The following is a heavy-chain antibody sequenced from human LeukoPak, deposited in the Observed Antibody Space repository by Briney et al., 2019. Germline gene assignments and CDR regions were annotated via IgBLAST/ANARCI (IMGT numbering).Heavy chain of an antibody. CDR3: ASLKKQHLRLSPPDY. J-gene: IGHJ4*02. CDR2: ISYSGST. CDR1: GRSISRYY. D-gene: IGHD1/OR15-1a*01. V-gene: IGHV4-59*08. Sequence: SETQSLTCSVSGRSISRYYWSWIRQPPGKGLEWIGYISYSGSTNYNPSLQSRVSTSVDTSKNQFSLRLNSVSAADTAVYYCASLKKQHLRLSPPDYWGQGTLVTVSS.